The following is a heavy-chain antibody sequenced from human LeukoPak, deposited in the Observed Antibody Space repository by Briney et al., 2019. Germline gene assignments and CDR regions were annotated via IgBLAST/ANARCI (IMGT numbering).Heavy chain of an antibody. CDR2: ISANNGDT. CDR1: GYTFPSYG. D-gene: IGHD3-10*01. Sequence: ASVKVSCKASGYTFPSYGISWVRQAPGQGLEWMGWISANNGDTDYAQKFQDRVTMTTDTSTSTAYMELSSLRSEDTAVYYCARAPAYGSGSYYNPYYFDYWGQGTLVTVSS. CDR3: ARAPAYGSGSYYNPYYFDY. J-gene: IGHJ4*02. V-gene: IGHV1-18*01.